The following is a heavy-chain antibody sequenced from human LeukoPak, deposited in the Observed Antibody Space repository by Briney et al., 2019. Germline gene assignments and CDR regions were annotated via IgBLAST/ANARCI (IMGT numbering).Heavy chain of an antibody. CDR2: ISSSGSTI. CDR1: GFTFSDYY. J-gene: IGHJ6*04. V-gene: IGHV3-11*04. CDR3: ARDLVVPAAMNGYYYYYGMDV. D-gene: IGHD2-2*01. Sequence: GGSLRLSCAASGFTFSDYYMSWIRQAPGKGLEWVSYISSSGSTIYYADSVKGRFTISRDNAKNSLYLQMDSLRAEDTAVYYCARDLVVPAAMNGYYYYYGMDVWGKGTTVTVSS.